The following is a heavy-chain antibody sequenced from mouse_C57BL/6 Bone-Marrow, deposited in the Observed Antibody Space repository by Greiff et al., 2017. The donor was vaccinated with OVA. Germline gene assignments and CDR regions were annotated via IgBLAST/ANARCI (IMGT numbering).Heavy chain of an antibody. CDR2: ISDGGSYT. D-gene: IGHD2-4*01. CDR1: GFTFSSYA. Sequence: DVQLVESGGGLVKPGGSLKLSCAASGFTFSSYAMSWVRQTPEKRLEWVATISDGGSYTYYPDNVKGRFTISRDNAKNNLYLQMSHLKSEDTAMYYCARVDYAWFAYWGQGTLVTVSA. CDR3: ARVDYAWFAY. J-gene: IGHJ3*01. V-gene: IGHV5-4*01.